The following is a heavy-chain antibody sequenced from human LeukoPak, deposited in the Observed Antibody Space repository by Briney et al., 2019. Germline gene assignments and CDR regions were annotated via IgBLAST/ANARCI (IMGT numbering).Heavy chain of an antibody. CDR1: GFTFSSYE. D-gene: IGHD2-15*01. Sequence: GGSLRLSCAASGFTFSSYEMNWVRQAPGKGLEGVSYISSSGSTIYYADSVKGRFTISRDNAKNSLYLQMNSLRAEDTASYYCAEGGWVVAANVFDFWGQGTLVTVSS. CDR3: AEGGWVVAANVFDF. J-gene: IGHJ4*02. V-gene: IGHV3-48*03. CDR2: ISSSGSTI.